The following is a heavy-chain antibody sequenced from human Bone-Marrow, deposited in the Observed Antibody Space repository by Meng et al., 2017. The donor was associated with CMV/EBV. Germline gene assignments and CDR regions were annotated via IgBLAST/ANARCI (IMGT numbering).Heavy chain of an antibody. D-gene: IGHD1-26*01. J-gene: IGHJ4*02. Sequence: GESLKIPCAASGFTFDGYGMSWVRQAPGKGLEWVSGINWNGGSTGYADSVKGRFTISRDNAKNSLYLQMNSLRAEDTALYYCARDATGSWELNDWGQGTLVNVDS. CDR2: INWNGGST. CDR3: ARDATGSWELND. V-gene: IGHV3-20*04. CDR1: GFTFDGYG.